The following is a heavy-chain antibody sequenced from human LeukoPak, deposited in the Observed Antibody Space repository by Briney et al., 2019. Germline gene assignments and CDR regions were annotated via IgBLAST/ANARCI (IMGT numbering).Heavy chain of an antibody. CDR3: ASRSDDTTWYGVFDY. CDR2: IFNTGNT. V-gene: IGHV4-59*11. D-gene: IGHD3-10*01. CDR1: GGTINSHY. J-gene: IGHJ4*02. Sequence: PGETLSLTCSGSGGTINSHYWNWIGPPPGKGLEWIGYIFNTGNTNYNPSLASQVTMSVDTARAQFFLRLRTVTAADTDIYYCASRSDDTTWYGVFDYWRQGTMVTVSS.